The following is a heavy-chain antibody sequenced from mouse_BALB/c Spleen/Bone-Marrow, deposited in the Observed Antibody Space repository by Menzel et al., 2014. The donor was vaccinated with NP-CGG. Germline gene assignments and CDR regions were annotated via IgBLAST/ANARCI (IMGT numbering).Heavy chain of an antibody. V-gene: IGHV1S41*01. CDR3: ARGGLHYFDY. J-gene: IGHJ2*01. CDR1: GYTFTSYW. CDR2: IAPGSGSS. D-gene: IGHD3-3*01. Sequence: DLVKPGASVKLSCKASGYTFTSYWINWIKQRPGQGLEWIGRIAPGSGSSYYNEMFKSKATLTVDTSSSTSYIQLSSLSSEDSAVYFCARGGLHYFDYWGQGPTLIVSS.